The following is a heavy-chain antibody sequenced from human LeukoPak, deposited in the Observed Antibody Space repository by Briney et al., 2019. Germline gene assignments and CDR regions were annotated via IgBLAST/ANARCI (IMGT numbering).Heavy chain of an antibody. CDR3: AGGAMVAIFDY. CDR2: IHHSGAT. D-gene: IGHD3-16*01. Sequence: PSETLSLTCVVSGGSISTSNWWSWVRQPPGQGLEWIGEIHHSGATNYTPSLKSRVTISVDKSKNQFSLKLTSVTAADTAVYYCAGGAMVAIFDYWGQGTLVTVSS. V-gene: IGHV4/OR15-8*01. CDR1: GGSISTSNW. J-gene: IGHJ4*02.